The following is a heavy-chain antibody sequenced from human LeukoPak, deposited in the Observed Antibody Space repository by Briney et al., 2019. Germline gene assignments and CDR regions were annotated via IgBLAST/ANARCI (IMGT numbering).Heavy chain of an antibody. V-gene: IGHV4-39*07. Sequence: SETLSLTCTVSGGSISSSTYYWGWIRQPPGKGLEWIGSIYSSGSTYYNPSLKSRVTISVDTSKNQFSLKLSSVTAADTAVYYCARSGSGYLRYYFDYWGQGTLVTVSS. CDR3: ARSGSGYLRYYFDY. D-gene: IGHD5-12*01. CDR1: GGSISSSTYY. CDR2: IYSSGST. J-gene: IGHJ4*02.